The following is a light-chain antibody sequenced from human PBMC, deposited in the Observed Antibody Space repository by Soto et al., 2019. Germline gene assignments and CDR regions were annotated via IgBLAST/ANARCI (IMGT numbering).Light chain of an antibody. CDR2: EDN. CDR3: QSYDSSSEV. J-gene: IGLJ1*01. V-gene: IGLV6-57*04. CDR1: SGSIASNY. Sequence: NFMLTQPHSVSESPGKTVTISCTRSSGSIASNYVQWYQQRPGSAPTTVIYEDNERPSGVPDRFSGSIDRSSNSASLTISGLKTDDEADYYCQSYDSSSEVFGSGTKLTVL.